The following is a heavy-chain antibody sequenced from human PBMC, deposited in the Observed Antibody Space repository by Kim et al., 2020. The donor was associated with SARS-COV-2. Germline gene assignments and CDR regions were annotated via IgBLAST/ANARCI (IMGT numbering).Heavy chain of an antibody. CDR3: ARGPPVWGGNSKWFDP. J-gene: IGHJ5*02. Sequence: GGSLRLSCAASGFTFSDYYMSWIRQAPGKGLEWVSYISSGGSTKYYADSVKGRFTISRDNAKNSLYLQMNSLRAEDTAVYYCARGPPVWGGNSKWFDPWGQGTLVTVSS. CDR1: GFTFSDYY. V-gene: IGHV3-11*01. CDR2: ISSGGSTK. D-gene: IGHD2-21*02.